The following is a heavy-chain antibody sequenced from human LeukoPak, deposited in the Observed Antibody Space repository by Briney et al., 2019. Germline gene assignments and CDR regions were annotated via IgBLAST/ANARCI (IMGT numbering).Heavy chain of an antibody. CDR2: ISSSSSYI. D-gene: IGHD3-22*01. Sequence: GGSLRLSCAASGFTFSSYSMNWVRQAPGKGLEWVSSISSSSSYIYYADSVKGRFTISRDNAKNSLYLQMNSLRAEDKAVYYCAAYDSSGYDAPFDYWGQGTLVTVSS. V-gene: IGHV3-21*01. J-gene: IGHJ4*02. CDR1: GFTFSSYS. CDR3: AAYDSSGYDAPFDY.